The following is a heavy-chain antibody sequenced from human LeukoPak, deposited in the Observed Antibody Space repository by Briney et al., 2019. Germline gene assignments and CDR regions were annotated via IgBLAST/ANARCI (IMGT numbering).Heavy chain of an antibody. CDR1: GFNLNNYW. J-gene: IGHJ4*02. CDR3: ARGNNYGNNVGIYFDY. D-gene: IGHD4-11*01. Sequence: GGSLRLSCAASGFNLNNYWMSWVRQAPGKGLEWVANIKQDGSERYYVDSVKGRFTISRDNAKNSIYPQMNSLRAEDTAVYHCARGNNYGNNVGIYFDYWGQGTLVTVSS. V-gene: IGHV3-7*01. CDR2: IKQDGSER.